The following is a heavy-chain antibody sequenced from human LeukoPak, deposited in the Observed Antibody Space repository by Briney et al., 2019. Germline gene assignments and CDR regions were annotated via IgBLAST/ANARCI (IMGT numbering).Heavy chain of an antibody. CDR2: ISGSGGST. Sequence: PGGSLRLSCAASGFTFSSYAMSWVRQAPGKGLEWVSAISGSGGSTYYADSVKGRFTISRDNSKNTLYLQMNSLRAEDTAVYYCAKTCWGTMVRGVPIDDYWGQGTLVTVSP. V-gene: IGHV3-23*01. CDR3: AKTCWGTMVRGVPIDDY. J-gene: IGHJ4*02. D-gene: IGHD3-10*01. CDR1: GFTFSSYA.